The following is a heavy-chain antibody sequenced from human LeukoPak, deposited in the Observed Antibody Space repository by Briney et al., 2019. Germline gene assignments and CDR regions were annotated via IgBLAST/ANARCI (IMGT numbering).Heavy chain of an antibody. CDR2: ISAYNGNT. J-gene: IGHJ6*03. V-gene: IGHV1-18*01. CDR3: ARLGLGPSYDFWRTKIYYYYMDV. Sequence: ASVKVSCKASGYTFTSYGISWVRQAPGQGLEWMGWISAYNGNTNYAQKLQGRVTMTTDTSTSTAYMELRSLRSDDTAVYYCARLGLGPSYDFWRTKIYYYYMDVWGKGTTVTVSS. CDR1: GYTFTSYG. D-gene: IGHD3-3*01.